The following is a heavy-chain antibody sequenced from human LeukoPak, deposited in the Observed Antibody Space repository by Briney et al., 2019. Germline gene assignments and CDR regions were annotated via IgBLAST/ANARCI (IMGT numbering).Heavy chain of an antibody. CDR2: VSGSDDTT. V-gene: IGHV3-23*01. CDR3: AKDTVGGTDYFDH. CDR1: GFTFRNYA. D-gene: IGHD6-19*01. J-gene: IGHJ4*02. Sequence: GGSLGLSCAASGFTFRNYAMTWVRQPPGKGLEWVATVSGSDDTTYYADSVKGRFTISRDSSRNTLYLQMSSLRAEDTAVYYCAKDTVGGTDYFDHWGQGTLVTVSS.